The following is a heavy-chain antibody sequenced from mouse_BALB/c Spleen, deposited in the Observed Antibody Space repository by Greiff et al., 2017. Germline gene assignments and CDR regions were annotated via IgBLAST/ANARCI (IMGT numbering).Heavy chain of an antibody. Sequence: QVESGGGLVKPGGSLKLSCAASGFTFSSYTMSWVRQTPEKRLEWVATISSGGSYTYYPDSVKGRFTISRDNAKNTLYLQMSSLKSEDTAMYYCARQKYGNYYFDYWGQGTTLTVSS. J-gene: IGHJ2*01. CDR2: ISSGGSYT. D-gene: IGHD2-10*02. CDR1: GFTFSSYT. CDR3: ARQKYGNYYFDY. V-gene: IGHV5-9-3*01.